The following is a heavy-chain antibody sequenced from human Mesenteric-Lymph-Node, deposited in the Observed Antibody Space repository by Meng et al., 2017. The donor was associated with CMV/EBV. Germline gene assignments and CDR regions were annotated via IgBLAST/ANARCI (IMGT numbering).Heavy chain of an antibody. J-gene: IGHJ4*02. CDR1: RFNVNSPY. Sequence: GESLKISCAASRFNVNSPYMRWVRQAPGRGLEWVSVIHSGGKTNYADSVKGRFTISRNNSKSTMYLQMNSLRPEDAAVFYCARGAGDWLLLHFAYWGQGTLVTVSS. CDR2: IHSGGKT. D-gene: IGHD3-9*01. V-gene: IGHV3-66*02. CDR3: ARGAGDWLLLHFAY.